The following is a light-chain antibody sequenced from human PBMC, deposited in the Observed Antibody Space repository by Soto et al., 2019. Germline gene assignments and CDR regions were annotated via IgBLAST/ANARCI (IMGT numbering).Light chain of an antibody. CDR1: KLGNKY. CDR2: QDI. J-gene: IGLJ2*01. CDR3: QAWDSSTVV. Sequence: SYELTQPPSVSVSPGQTASITCSGDKLGNKYACWYQQKPGQSPVLVFYQDIKRPSGIPERFSGSNSGNTATLTISGTQAMDEADYYCQAWDSSTVVFGGGTKLTVL. V-gene: IGLV3-1*01.